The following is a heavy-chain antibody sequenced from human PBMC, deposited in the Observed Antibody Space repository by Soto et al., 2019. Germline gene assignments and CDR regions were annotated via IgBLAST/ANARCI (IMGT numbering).Heavy chain of an antibody. CDR3: AASCVGCGGFNYYGMDA. V-gene: IGHV4-31*03. CDR2: IYYSGST. J-gene: IGHJ6*02. D-gene: IGHD2-21*01. CDR1: GCSISSGGYY. Sequence: PSETLSLTCTVSGCSISSGGYYWSWIRQHPGKGLEWIGYIYYSGSTYYNPSLKSRVTISVDTSKNQFSLKLSSVTAADTAVYYCAASCVGCGGFNYYGMDAWGQGTTVTVS.